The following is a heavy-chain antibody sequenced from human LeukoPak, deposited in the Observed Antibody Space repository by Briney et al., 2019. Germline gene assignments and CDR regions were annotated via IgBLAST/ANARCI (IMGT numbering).Heavy chain of an antibody. D-gene: IGHD3-10*01. J-gene: IGHJ4*02. CDR3: ARLLTYYYGSGSLFDY. CDR2: IYPGDSDT. V-gene: IGHV5-51*03. CDR1: GYSFTSYW. Sequence: GESLKISCKGSGYSFTSYWIGWVRQMSGKGLEWMGIIYPGDSDTRYSPSFQGQVTISADKSISTAYLQWSSLKASDTAMYYCARLLTYYYGSGSLFDYWGQGTLVTVSS.